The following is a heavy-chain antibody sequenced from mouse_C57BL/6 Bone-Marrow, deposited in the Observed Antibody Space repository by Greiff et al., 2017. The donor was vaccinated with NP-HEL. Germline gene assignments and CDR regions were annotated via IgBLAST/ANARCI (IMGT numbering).Heavy chain of an antibody. CDR2: IYPRSGNT. J-gene: IGHJ3*01. V-gene: IGHV1-81*01. D-gene: IGHD2-1*01. CDR1: GYTFTSYG. CDR3: AGIYYGNLGFAY. Sequence: VQLQQSGAELARPGASVKLSCKASGYTFTSYGISWVKQRTGQGLEWIGEIYPRSGNTYYTEKFKGKATLTADKSSSTAYMELRSLTSEDSAVYFCAGIYYGNLGFAYWGQGTLVTVSA.